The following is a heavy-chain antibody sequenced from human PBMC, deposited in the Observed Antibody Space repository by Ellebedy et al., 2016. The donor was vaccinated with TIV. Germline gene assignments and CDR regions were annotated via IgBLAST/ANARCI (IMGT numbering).Heavy chain of an antibody. CDR3: VKDLNWYSGY. CDR1: GFSFSGYA. J-gene: IGHJ4*02. V-gene: IGHV3-23*01. D-gene: IGHD1-7*01. Sequence: PGGSLRLSCAASGFSFSGYAMNWVRQTPGKGLEWVSDISGSGGNIHYADSVKGRFTISRDNSENTLFLQMNSLRAEDTGIYYCVKDLNWYSGYWGRGTLVTVSS. CDR2: ISGSGGNI.